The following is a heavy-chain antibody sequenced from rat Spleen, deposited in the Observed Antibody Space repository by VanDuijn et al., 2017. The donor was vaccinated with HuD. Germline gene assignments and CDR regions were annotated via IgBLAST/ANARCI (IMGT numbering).Heavy chain of an antibody. J-gene: IGHJ1*01. Sequence: EVQLVESGGGLVQPGRSLKLSCAASGFTFSDYGVAWVRQAPTKGLEWVATISYGDSSGHSSTYYRDSGKGRFTISRDNAKSSLYLQMDSLRSEDTATYYCTTDDYSSYTWYFDFWGPGTMVTVSS. V-gene: IGHV5-29*01. CDR1: GFTFSDYG. CDR3: TTDDYSSYTWYFDF. CDR2: ISYGDSSGHSST. D-gene: IGHD1-2*01.